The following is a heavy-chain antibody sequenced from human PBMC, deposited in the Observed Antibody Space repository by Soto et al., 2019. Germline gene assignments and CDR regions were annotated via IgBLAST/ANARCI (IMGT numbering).Heavy chain of an antibody. CDR3: ARSSTLHYSYGMDV. Sequence: SETLSLTCAVYGGSFSGYYWSWIRQPPGKGLEWIGEINHSGSTNYNPSLKSRVTISVDTSKNQFSLKLSSVTAADTAVYYCARSSTLHYSYGMDVFGQGTTVTVYS. J-gene: IGHJ6*02. CDR2: INHSGST. CDR1: GGSFSGYY. V-gene: IGHV4-34*01.